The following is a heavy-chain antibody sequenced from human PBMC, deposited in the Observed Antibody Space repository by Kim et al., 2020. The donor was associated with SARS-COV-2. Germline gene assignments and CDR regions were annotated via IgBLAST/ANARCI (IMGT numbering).Heavy chain of an antibody. CDR1: GFTFSSYW. CDR3: ARDGSSSWYFFEYYGMDV. V-gene: IGHV3-74*01. CDR2: INSDGSST. J-gene: IGHJ6*02. Sequence: GGSLRLSCAASGFTFSSYWMHWVRQAPGKGLVWVSRINSDGSSTSYADSVKGRFTISRDNAKNTLYLQMNSLRAEDTAVYYCARDGSSSWYFFEYYGMDVWGQGTTVTVSS. D-gene: IGHD6-13*01.